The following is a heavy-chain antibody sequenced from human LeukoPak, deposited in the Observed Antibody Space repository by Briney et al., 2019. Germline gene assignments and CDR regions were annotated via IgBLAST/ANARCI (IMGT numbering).Heavy chain of an antibody. CDR3: ARAGTPYDYGGPRDAFDI. CDR1: GYTFTSYG. D-gene: IGHD4-23*01. CDR2: ISAYNGNT. J-gene: IGHJ3*02. V-gene: IGHV1-18*01. Sequence: GASVKVSCKASGYTFTSYGISWVRQAPGQGLEWMGWISAYNGNTNYAQKLQGRVTMTIDTSTSTAYMELRSLRSDDTAVYYCARAGTPYDYGGPRDAFDIWGQGTMVTVSS.